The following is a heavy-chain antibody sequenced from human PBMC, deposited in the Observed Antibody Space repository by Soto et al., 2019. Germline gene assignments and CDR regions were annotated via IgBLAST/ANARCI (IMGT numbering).Heavy chain of an antibody. CDR1: GGTFSSYA. CDR2: IIPIFGTA. V-gene: IGHV1-69*13. CDR3: ARDVYYDSSGYLVGGYYYYYGMDV. J-gene: IGHJ6*02. D-gene: IGHD3-22*01. Sequence: SVKVSCKASGGTFSSYAISWVRQAPGQGLEWMGGIIPIFGTANYAQKFQGRVTITADESTSTAYMELSSLRSEDTAVYYCARDVYYDSSGYLVGGYYYYYGMDVWGQGTTVTVSS.